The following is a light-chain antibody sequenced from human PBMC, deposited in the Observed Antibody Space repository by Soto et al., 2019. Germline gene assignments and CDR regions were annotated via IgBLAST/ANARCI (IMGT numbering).Light chain of an antibody. Sequence: QSVLTQPASVSGSPGQSITTSCTGTISDVTGYNYVSWYQQHPGKAPKLMIYEVSNRPSGVSNRFSGSKSGNTASLTISGLQTEDEADYYCSSYTINTLYVFGTGTKVTVL. CDR1: ISDVTGYNY. CDR3: SSYTINTLYV. V-gene: IGLV2-14*01. CDR2: EVS. J-gene: IGLJ1*01.